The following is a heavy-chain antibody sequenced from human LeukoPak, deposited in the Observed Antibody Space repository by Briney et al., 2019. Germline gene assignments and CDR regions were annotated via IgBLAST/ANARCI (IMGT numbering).Heavy chain of an antibody. CDR2: IYPGDSDT. CDR3: ARRSPEFDY. V-gene: IGHV5-51*01. CDR1: GYSFTSYW. D-gene: IGHD1-14*01. Sequence: PGGSLRLSCKGSGYSFTSYWIGWVRQMPGQGLEWMGIIYPGDSDTRYSPSFQGQVTISADKSTSTAYLQWSSLKASDTAMYYCARRSPEFDYWGQGTLVTVSS. J-gene: IGHJ4*02.